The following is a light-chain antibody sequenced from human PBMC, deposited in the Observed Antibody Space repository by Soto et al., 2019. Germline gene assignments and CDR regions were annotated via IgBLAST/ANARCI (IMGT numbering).Light chain of an antibody. CDR2: EVN. CDR1: SSDIGGYNS. J-gene: IGLJ2*01. V-gene: IGLV2-8*01. CDR3: SSYTTSVTRVV. Sequence: QSALTQPPSASGSPGQSVTISCTGTSSDIGGYNSVSWYQQHPGKAPRLMIYEVNKRPSGVPDRFSGSKSGYTASLTVSGLQTEDEAAYYCSSYTTSVTRVVFGGGTKLTVL.